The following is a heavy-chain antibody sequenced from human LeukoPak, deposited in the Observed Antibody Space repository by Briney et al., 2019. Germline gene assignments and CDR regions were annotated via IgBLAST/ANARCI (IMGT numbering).Heavy chain of an antibody. D-gene: IGHD6-19*01. Sequence: GASVKVSCKASGYTFTSYGISWVRQAPGQGLEWMGWINTNTGNPTYAQGFTGRFVFSLDTSVSTAYLQISSLKAEDTAVYYCARAGTYEPSQWLVLWFDPWGQGTLVTVSS. CDR1: GYTFTSYG. CDR3: ARAGTYEPSQWLVLWFDP. V-gene: IGHV7-4-1*02. J-gene: IGHJ5*02. CDR2: INTNTGNP.